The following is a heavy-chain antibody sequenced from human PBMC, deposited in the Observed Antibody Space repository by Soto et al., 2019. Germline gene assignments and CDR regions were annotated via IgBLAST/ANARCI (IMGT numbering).Heavy chain of an antibody. CDR2: IKSKTDGGTT. D-gene: IGHD3-9*01. V-gene: IGHV3-15*01. Sequence: GGSLRLSCAASGFTFSNAWMSWVRQAPGKGLEWVGRIKSKTDGGTTDYAAPVKGRFTISRDDSKNTLYLQMNSLKTEDTAVYYCTTGPVRYFDWLLPTADYYWGQGTLVTVSS. J-gene: IGHJ4*02. CDR1: GFTFSNAW. CDR3: TTGPVRYFDWLLPTADYY.